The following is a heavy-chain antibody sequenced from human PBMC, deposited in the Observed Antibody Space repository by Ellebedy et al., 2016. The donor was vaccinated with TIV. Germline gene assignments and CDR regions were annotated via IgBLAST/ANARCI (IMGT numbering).Heavy chain of an antibody. Sequence: GGSLRLXXAASGFTFSSYSMNWVRQAPGKGLEWVSYISSSSSTIYYADSVKGRFTISRDNAKNSLYLQMNSLRAEDTAVYYCASGGSIAVATDWGQGTLVTVSS. CDR2: ISSSSSTI. J-gene: IGHJ4*02. CDR3: ASGGSIAVATD. D-gene: IGHD6-19*01. CDR1: GFTFSSYS. V-gene: IGHV3-48*04.